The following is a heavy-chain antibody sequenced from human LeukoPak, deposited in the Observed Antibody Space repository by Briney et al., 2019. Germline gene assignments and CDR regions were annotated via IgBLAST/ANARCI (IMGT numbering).Heavy chain of an antibody. D-gene: IGHD5-18*01. CDR3: ARSGYSYGPRPYYFDY. CDR2: MIPIFGIA. J-gene: IGHJ4*02. CDR1: GVTFISYA. Sequence: ASVKVSCKASGVTFISYAISWVRQAPGQGLEWIGGMIPIFGIANYAQKFQGGVTITADKSTSTAYMELRSLRSEDTAVYYCARSGYSYGPRPYYFDYWGQGTLVTVSS. V-gene: IGHV1-69*10.